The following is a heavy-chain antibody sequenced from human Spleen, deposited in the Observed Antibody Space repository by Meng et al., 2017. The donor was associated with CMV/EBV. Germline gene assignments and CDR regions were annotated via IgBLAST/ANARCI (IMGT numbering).Heavy chain of an antibody. CDR2: INHSGST. D-gene: IGHD2-2*01. J-gene: IGHJ4*02. Sequence: QVQLQQLGAGLLKPSATLSLTCAVYGGSFSGYYWSWIRQAPGKGLEWIGEINHSGSTKYNPSLKSRVTISVDTSKNQFSLKLSSVTAADTAVYYCARDRGVPAAPDYWGQGTLVTVSS. CDR1: GGSFSGYY. V-gene: IGHV4-34*01. CDR3: ARDRGVPAAPDY.